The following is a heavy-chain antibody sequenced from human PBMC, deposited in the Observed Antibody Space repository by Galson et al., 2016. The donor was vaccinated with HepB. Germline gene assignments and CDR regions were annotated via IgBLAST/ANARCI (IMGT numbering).Heavy chain of an antibody. CDR3: ARLWFGETHFDY. CDR2: IKQGGSPT. V-gene: IGHV3-7*01. D-gene: IGHD3-10*01. Sequence: SLRLSCAASGFTFRNFWMSWVRQDPGKGLEWVANIKQGGSPTYYVDSVKGRFTISRDDAKNSLYLLMNSLRAEDTAVYYCARLWFGETHFDYWGQGAMVAVSS. CDR1: GFTFRNFW. J-gene: IGHJ4*02.